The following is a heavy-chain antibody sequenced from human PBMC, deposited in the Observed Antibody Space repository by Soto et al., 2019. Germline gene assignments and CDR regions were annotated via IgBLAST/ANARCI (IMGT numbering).Heavy chain of an antibody. J-gene: IGHJ4*02. D-gene: IGHD4-17*01. CDR3: AKQRGDYTVFDY. V-gene: IGHV3-7*03. CDR2: INQDGSVK. CDR1: GFTFSNYC. Sequence: PXESLRLSCAPSGFTFSNYCMSWVRQAPGQGLEWVASINQDGSVKHYVDSVKGRFTISRDNAEKSLHLQMNSLRAEDTAVYYCAKQRGDYTVFDYWGQGARVTVSS.